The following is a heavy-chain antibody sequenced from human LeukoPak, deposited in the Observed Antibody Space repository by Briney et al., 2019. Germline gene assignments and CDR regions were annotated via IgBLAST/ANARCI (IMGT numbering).Heavy chain of an antibody. Sequence: PGGSLRLSCAASGFTFDDYGMSWVRQAPGKGLEWVSGINWNGGSTVYADSVKGGFTIYRDNAKNSLYLQMNSLRAEDTALYYCARVGQLTPYYYYYMDVWGKGTTVTVSS. CDR3: ARVGQLTPYYYYYMDV. J-gene: IGHJ6*03. CDR2: INWNGGST. D-gene: IGHD6-13*01. CDR1: GFTFDDYG. V-gene: IGHV3-20*04.